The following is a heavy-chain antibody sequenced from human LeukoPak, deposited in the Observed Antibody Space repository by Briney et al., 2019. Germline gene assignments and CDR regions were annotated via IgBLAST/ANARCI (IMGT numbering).Heavy chain of an antibody. V-gene: IGHV4-39*01. CDR1: GGSISSSSYY. CDR2: IYYSGST. Sequence: SETLSLTCTVSGGSISSSSYYWGWIRQPPGKGLEWIGSIYYSGSTYYNPSLKSRVTISVDTSKNQFSLKLSSVTAADTAVYYCASRVRGIPRDYWGQGTLVTVSS. D-gene: IGHD3-10*01. J-gene: IGHJ4*02. CDR3: ASRVRGIPRDY.